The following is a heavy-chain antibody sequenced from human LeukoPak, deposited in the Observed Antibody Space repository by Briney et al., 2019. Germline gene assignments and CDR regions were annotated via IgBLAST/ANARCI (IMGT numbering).Heavy chain of an antibody. CDR2: IRSKANSYAT. D-gene: IGHD3-16*01. Sequence: PGGSLRLSCAASGFTFSGSAMHWVRQASGKGLEWVGRIRSKANSYATAYAASVKGRFTISRDDSKNTAYLQMNSLKTEDTAVYYCTRRRIMITFGGVPFDPWGQGTLVTVSS. J-gene: IGHJ5*02. CDR1: GFTFSGSA. CDR3: TRRRIMITFGGVPFDP. V-gene: IGHV3-73*01.